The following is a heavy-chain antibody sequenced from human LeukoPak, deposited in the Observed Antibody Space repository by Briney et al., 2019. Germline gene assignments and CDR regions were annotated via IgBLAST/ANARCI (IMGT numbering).Heavy chain of an antibody. J-gene: IGHJ4*02. CDR2: INAGNGNT. Sequence: ASVKVSCKASGYTFTSYAMHWVRQAPGRRLEWMGWINAGNGNTKYSQKFQGRVTITRDTSASTAYMELSSLRSEDTAVYYCARAYRARYPPYYFDYWGQGTLVTVSS. D-gene: IGHD4-11*01. CDR3: ARAYRARYPPYYFDY. CDR1: GYTFTSYA. V-gene: IGHV1-3*01.